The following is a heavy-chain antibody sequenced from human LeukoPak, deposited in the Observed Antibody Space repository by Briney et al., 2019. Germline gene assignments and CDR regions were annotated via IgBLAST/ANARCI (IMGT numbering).Heavy chain of an antibody. CDR3: ARTSGWYYFDY. V-gene: IGHV3-7*01. CDR2: IKQDGSEK. CDR1: GFTFSSYG. D-gene: IGHD6-19*01. Sequence: GGSLRLSCAASGFTFSSYGMSWVRQAPGKGLEWVANIKQDGSEKYYVDSVKGRFTISRDNAKNSLYLQMNSLRAEDTAVYYCARTSGWYYFDYWGQGTLVTVSS. J-gene: IGHJ4*02.